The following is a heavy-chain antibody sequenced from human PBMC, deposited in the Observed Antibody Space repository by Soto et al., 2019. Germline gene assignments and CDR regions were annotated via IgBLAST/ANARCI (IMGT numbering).Heavy chain of an antibody. CDR2: IYYSGST. J-gene: IGHJ5*02. D-gene: IGHD2-2*01. V-gene: IGHV4-30-4*01. CDR1: GGSISSGDYY. CDR3: ARRIVVVPAGWWFDP. Sequence: QVQLQESGPGLVKPSQTLSLTCTVSGGSISSGDYYWSWIRQPPGKGLEWIGYIYYSGSTYYNPSLKSRVTISVYTSKNQFSLKLSSVTAADTAVYYCARRIVVVPAGWWFDPWGQGTLVTVSS.